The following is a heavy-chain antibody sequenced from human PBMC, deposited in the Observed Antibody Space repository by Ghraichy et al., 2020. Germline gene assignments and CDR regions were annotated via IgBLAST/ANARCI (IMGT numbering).Heavy chain of an antibody. J-gene: IGHJ6*02. V-gene: IGHV4-34*01. D-gene: IGHD5-18*01. CDR1: GGSFSGHF. CDR2: ISHSGST. Sequence: SETLSLTCTVFGGSFSGHFWTWIRQSPGKGLEWIGEISHSGSTNYNPSLKSRVIISIDMSKKQLSLKLTSVTAADMGVYYCARVTGQRNTYGYPRDFHFGMDVWGQGTAVTVSS. CDR3: ARVTGQRNTYGYPRDFHFGMDV.